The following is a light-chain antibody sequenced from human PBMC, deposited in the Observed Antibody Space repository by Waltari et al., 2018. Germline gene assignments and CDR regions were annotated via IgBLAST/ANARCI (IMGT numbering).Light chain of an antibody. CDR3: QQYHTYPWT. V-gene: IGKV1-5*03. CDR1: QNIGNR. Sequence: DIQMTQSPSTLSASFGDRVTVTCRASQNIGNRLAWYQHKPGKAPNLLIYEASSLEGGAPSRVSGSGSGTGFTLTISSLQPDDFATYYCQQYHTYPWTFGQGTTVEVK. CDR2: EAS. J-gene: IGKJ1*01.